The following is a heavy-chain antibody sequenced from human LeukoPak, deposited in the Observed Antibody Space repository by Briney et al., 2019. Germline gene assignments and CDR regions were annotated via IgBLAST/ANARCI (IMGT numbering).Heavy chain of an antibody. CDR1: GYTFTGYY. Sequence: ASVKVSCKASGYTFTGYYMHWVRQAPGQGLEWMGWINPNSGGTNYAQNFQGRVTMTRDTSISTAYMELSRLRSDDTAVYYCARDLSITGRGNYDAFDIWGQGTMVTVSS. CDR3: ARDLSITGRGNYDAFDI. J-gene: IGHJ3*02. V-gene: IGHV1-2*02. CDR2: INPNSGGT. D-gene: IGHD1-20*01.